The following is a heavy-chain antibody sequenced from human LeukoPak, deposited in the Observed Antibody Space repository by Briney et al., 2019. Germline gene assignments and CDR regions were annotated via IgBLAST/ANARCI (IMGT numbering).Heavy chain of an antibody. J-gene: IGHJ4*02. CDR1: GFTVSSNY. CDR2: IYSGGST. D-gene: IGHD2-15*01. Sequence: GGPLRLSCAASGFTVSSNYMSWVCQAPGKGLEWVSVIYSGGSTYYADSVKGRFTISRDNSKNTLYLQMNSLRAEDTAVYYCARDGGGNPHSTFSFDYWGQGTLVTVSS. V-gene: IGHV3-53*01. CDR3: ARDGGGNPHSTFSFDY.